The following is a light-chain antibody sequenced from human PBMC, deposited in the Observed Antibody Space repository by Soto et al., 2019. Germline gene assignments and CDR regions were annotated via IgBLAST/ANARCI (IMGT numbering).Light chain of an antibody. V-gene: IGKV3-20*01. CDR2: AAS. CDR3: QQYGSSYPVT. J-gene: IGKJ4*01. CDR1: QSVSSGY. Sequence: EIVLAQSPVTLSLSPGERATLSCRASQSVSSGYLAWYQHKPGQSPRLLIYAASSRATGVPDRFSGSGSGTDFTLTISRLEPEDFAVYYCQQYGSSYPVTFGGGTKVDIK.